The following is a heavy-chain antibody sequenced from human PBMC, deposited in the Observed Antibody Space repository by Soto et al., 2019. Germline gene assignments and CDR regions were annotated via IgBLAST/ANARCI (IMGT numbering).Heavy chain of an antibody. CDR1: GYSFTSYW. V-gene: IGHV5-10-1*01. D-gene: IGHD3-3*01. Sequence: PGESLKISCKGSGYSFTSYWISWVRQMPGKGLEWMGRIDPSDSYTNYSPSFQGHVTISADKSISTAYLQWSSLKASDTAMYYCARRGENEWSGYYRGNAGLGYWGQGTLVTVSS. CDR2: IDPSDSYT. CDR3: ARRGENEWSGYYRGNAGLGY. J-gene: IGHJ4*02.